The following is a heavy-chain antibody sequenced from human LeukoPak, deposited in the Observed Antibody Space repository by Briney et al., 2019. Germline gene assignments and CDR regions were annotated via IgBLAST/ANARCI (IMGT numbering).Heavy chain of an antibody. Sequence: ASVKVSCKASGYTFTSYGNSWVRQAPGQGLEWMGWISAYNGNTNYAQKLQGRVTMTTDTSTSTAYMELRSLRSDDTAVYYCARDNGDYDFMWFDPWGQGTLVTVSS. V-gene: IGHV1-18*01. D-gene: IGHD4-17*01. CDR3: ARDNGDYDFMWFDP. CDR1: GYTFTSYG. CDR2: ISAYNGNT. J-gene: IGHJ5*02.